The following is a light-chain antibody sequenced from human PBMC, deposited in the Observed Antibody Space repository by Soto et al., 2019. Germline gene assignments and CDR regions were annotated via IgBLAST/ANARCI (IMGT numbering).Light chain of an antibody. CDR1: QTITTW. V-gene: IGKV1-5*01. CDR2: DAS. Sequence: DIRVTQSPPTLSASVGDRVTITCRASQTITTWMAWYQQKPGKAPKLLVYDASTLQSGVATRFSGSGSGTEFTLIISRLQPEDSATYSCQQYTNTNNPWMFGQGTKVEI. J-gene: IGKJ1*01. CDR3: QQYTNTNNPWM.